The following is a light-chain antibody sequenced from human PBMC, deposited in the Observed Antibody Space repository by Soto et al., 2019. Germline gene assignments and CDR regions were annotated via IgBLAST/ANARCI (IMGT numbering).Light chain of an antibody. J-gene: IGLJ1*01. CDR3: GSWDSSLSAYV. V-gene: IGLV1-51*01. Sequence: QSALTQPPSVSAAPGQKVTISCSGSSPNIGGNSVSWYQQLPGTAPKLLIYDDNKRPSGIPARFSGSKSGTSATLGITGFQTGDEADYYCGSWDSSLSAYVFGTGTKVTVL. CDR2: DDN. CDR1: SPNIGGNS.